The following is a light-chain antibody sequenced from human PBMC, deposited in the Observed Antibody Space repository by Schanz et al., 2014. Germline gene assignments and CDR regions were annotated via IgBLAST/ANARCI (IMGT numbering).Light chain of an antibody. Sequence: QSALTQPASVSGSPGQSITISCTGTSSDVGAYNYVSWYQHHPGKAPKLIIYEGSARASGLFNRFSGSRSGITASLTISGLHADDEADYYCSSYTSSDTWVFGGGTKLPVL. CDR2: EGS. CDR3: SSYTSSDTWV. V-gene: IGLV2-14*01. CDR1: SSDVGAYNY. J-gene: IGLJ3*02.